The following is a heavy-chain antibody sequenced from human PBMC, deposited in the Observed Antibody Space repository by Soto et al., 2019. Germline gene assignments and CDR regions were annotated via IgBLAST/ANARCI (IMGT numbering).Heavy chain of an antibody. V-gene: IGHV3-21*01. CDR2: ISSSSSYI. CDR3: ARGGHYEVVVPAASGDY. CDR1: GFTFSSYS. Sequence: GGSLRLSCAASGFTFSSYSMNWVRQAPGKGLEWVSSISSSSSYIYYADSVKGRFTISRDNAKNSLYLQMNSLRAEDTAVYYCARGGHYEVVVPAASGDYWGQGTLVTVSS. J-gene: IGHJ4*02. D-gene: IGHD2-2*01.